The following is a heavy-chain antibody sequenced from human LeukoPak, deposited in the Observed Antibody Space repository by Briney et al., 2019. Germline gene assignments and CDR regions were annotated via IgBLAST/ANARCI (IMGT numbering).Heavy chain of an antibody. D-gene: IGHD1-26*01. V-gene: IGHV3-7*02. CDR2: INQDGGEK. CDR3: ATSGSYYDY. CDR1: GFTFISYE. Sequence: PGGSLRLSCAASGFTFISYEMNWVRQAPGKRLEWVANINQDGGEKYYVDSVKGRFTISRDNAKNSLYLHMNSLRAEDTAVYYCATSGSYYDYWGQGTLVTVSS. J-gene: IGHJ4*02.